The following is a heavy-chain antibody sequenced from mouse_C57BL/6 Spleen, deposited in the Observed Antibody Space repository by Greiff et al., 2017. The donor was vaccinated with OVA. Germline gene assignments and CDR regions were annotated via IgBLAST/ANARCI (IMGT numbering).Heavy chain of an antibody. V-gene: IGHV1-54*01. CDR2: INPGSGGT. J-gene: IGHJ3*01. Sequence: VQLQQSGAELVRPGTSVKLSCKASGYAFTDYYIAWVQQRPGQGLEWIAIINPGSGGTYYNETFKGKATLTADNSSSTAYMQLSSLTSEDSAVDYCERVVTTSAFAYWGQGTLVTVSA. CDR1: GYAFTDYY. D-gene: IGHD2-2*01. CDR3: ERVVTTSAFAY.